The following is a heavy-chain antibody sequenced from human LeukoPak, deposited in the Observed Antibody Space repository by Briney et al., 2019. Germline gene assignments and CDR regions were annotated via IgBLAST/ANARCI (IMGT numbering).Heavy chain of an antibody. J-gene: IGHJ4*02. D-gene: IGHD3-9*01. CDR1: GFTFSSYG. V-gene: IGHV3-30*18. Sequence: SGGSLRLSCAASGFTFSSYGMHWVRQAPGKGLEWVAVISYDGSNKYYADSVKGRFTISRDNSKNTLYLQMNSLRAEDTAVYYCAKDADYDILTAPPDYWGRGTLVTVSS. CDR2: ISYDGSNK. CDR3: AKDADYDILTAPPDY.